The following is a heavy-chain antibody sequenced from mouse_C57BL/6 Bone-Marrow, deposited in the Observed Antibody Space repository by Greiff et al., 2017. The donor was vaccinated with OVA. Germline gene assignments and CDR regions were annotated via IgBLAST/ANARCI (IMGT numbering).Heavy chain of an antibody. J-gene: IGHJ1*03. CDR1: GYTFTSYW. V-gene: IGHV1-61*01. D-gene: IGHD1-1*01. CDR3: AREDYGSSYWYFDV. Sequence: VKLQQPGAELVRPGSSVKLSCKASGYTFTSYWMDWVKQRPGQGLEWIGNIYPSDSETHYNQKFKDKATLTVDKSSSTAYMQLSSLTSEDSAVYYGAREDYGSSYWYFDVWGTGTTVTVSS. CDR2: IYPSDSET.